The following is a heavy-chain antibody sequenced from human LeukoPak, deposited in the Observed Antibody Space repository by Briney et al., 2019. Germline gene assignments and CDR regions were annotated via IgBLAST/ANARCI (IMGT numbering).Heavy chain of an antibody. CDR3: AKGHSSSWYRGMDV. CDR1: GFTFSSNA. V-gene: IGHV3-20*04. Sequence: GGSLRLSCAGSGFTFSSNALSWVRQAPGKGLEWVSGINWNGVSIDYATSVKGRFTISRDNAKNSLYLQMNSLRAEDTALYYCAKGHSSSWYRGMDVWGQGTLVTVSS. D-gene: IGHD6-13*01. CDR2: INWNGVSI. J-gene: IGHJ4*02.